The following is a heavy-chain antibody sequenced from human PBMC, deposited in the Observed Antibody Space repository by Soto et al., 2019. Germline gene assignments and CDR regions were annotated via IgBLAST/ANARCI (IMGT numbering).Heavy chain of an antibody. CDR3: ARDRSTYGGGGTGEVKENWFDP. Sequence: LDTLSLTCPVSGGSISHYYWSWIRQSPGKGLEWIGYAYYSGSTDYNPSLKSRVTMSVDTSKNQVSLKLNSVTTADTAVYYCARDRSTYGGGGTGEVKENWFDPWGPGNLVTVSA. CDR2: AYYSGST. CDR1: GGSISHYY. D-gene: IGHD2-8*01. V-gene: IGHV4-59*01. J-gene: IGHJ5*02.